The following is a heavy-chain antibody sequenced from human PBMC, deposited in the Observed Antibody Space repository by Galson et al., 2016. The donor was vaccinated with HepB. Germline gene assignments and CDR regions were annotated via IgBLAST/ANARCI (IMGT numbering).Heavy chain of an antibody. CDR3: ARERKLELDYYYYYGMDV. Sequence: SVKVSCKASGYTFTSYYMHWVRQAPGQGLEWMGIINPSGGDTSYAQKFQGRATMTRDTSTSTVYMELSSLRSEDTALYYCARERKLELDYYYYYGMDVWGQGTTVTASS. CDR2: INPSGGDT. CDR1: GYTFTSYY. V-gene: IGHV1-46*03. J-gene: IGHJ6*02. D-gene: IGHD1-7*01.